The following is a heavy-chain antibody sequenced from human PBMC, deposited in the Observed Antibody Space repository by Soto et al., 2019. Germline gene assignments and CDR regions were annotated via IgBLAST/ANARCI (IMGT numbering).Heavy chain of an antibody. CDR2: FDPEEGKM. Sequence: EASVKVSCKVSGYSPNELCMHWVRQPPGKGLEWIGGFDPEEGKMIYAQNFQGRVTMTEDTSTDTAYMELNSLTSEDTAIYYCATDLGVALAPLSILYFQQWGQGTVVTVSS. D-gene: IGHD3-10*01. J-gene: IGHJ1*01. V-gene: IGHV1-24*01. CDR3: ATDLGVALAPLSILYFQQ. CDR1: GYSPNELC.